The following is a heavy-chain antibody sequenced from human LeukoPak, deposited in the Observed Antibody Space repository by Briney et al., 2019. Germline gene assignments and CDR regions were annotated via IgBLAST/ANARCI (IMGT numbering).Heavy chain of an antibody. CDR3: AREGSSWYTNY. CDR2: MHTSGST. Sequence: SETLSLTCAVYGGSFSGYYWSWIRQPAGKGLEWLGRMHTSGSTNYNPSLKSRVTMSLDTSKNQFSLRLSSVTAADTAVYYCAREGSSWYTNYWGQGTLVTVSS. CDR1: GGSFSGYY. V-gene: IGHV4-59*10. D-gene: IGHD6-13*01. J-gene: IGHJ4*02.